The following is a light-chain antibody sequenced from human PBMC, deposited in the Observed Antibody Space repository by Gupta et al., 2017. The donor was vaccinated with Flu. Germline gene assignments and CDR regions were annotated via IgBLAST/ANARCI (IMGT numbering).Light chain of an antibody. Sequence: LSLSSGESATLLCRTSQTVVSRCLAWYQQKPGQAPRLLIDDAAHRASGIPDRFSGSGSGTDFTLTIATLEPEDFAIYYCHQYDNSPWTFGQGTKVAIK. V-gene: IGKV3-20*01. CDR2: DAA. CDR3: HQYDNSPWT. CDR1: QTVVSRC. J-gene: IGKJ1*01.